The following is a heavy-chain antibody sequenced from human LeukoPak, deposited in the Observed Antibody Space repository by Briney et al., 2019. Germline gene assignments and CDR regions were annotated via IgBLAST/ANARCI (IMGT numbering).Heavy chain of an antibody. J-gene: IGHJ4*02. CDR3: ARKTVTTFTDLDY. Sequence: GRSLRLSCAASGFTFSSYAMHWVRQAPGKGLEWVAVISYDGSNKYYADSVKGRFTISRDNSKNTLYLQMNSLRAEDTAVYYCARKTVTTFTDLDYWGQGTLVTVSS. CDR1: GFTFSSYA. CDR2: ISYDGSNK. V-gene: IGHV3-30-3*01. D-gene: IGHD4-17*01.